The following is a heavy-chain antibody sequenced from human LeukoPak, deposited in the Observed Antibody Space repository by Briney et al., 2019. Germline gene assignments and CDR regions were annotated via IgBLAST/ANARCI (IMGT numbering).Heavy chain of an antibody. Sequence: PGGSLRLSCAASGFTVSSDYMSWVRQTPGKGLEWVSLINRRGHTFYADSVKGRFTISRDNSRNSVFLQMNGLRPEDTALYHCAKEVDCPSDCLFFHSWGQGTLVTVSS. CDR1: GFTVSSDY. V-gene: IGHV3-43*01. J-gene: IGHJ4*02. CDR2: INRRGHT. CDR3: AKEVDCPSDCLFFHS. D-gene: IGHD2-21*02.